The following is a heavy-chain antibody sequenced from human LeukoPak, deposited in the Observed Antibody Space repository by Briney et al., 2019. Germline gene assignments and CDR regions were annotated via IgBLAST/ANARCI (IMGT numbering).Heavy chain of an antibody. V-gene: IGHV3-53*01. J-gene: IGHJ4*02. Sequence: GGSLRLSCAASGFTVSSNYMSWVRQAPGKGLEWVSVIYSGGSTNYADSVKGRFTISRDNSKNTLFLQMNSLRAEDTAVYYCAKIPVSYSSGWSNFDYWGQGTLVTVSS. CDR1: GFTVSSNY. CDR3: AKIPVSYSSGWSNFDY. D-gene: IGHD6-19*01. CDR2: IYSGGST.